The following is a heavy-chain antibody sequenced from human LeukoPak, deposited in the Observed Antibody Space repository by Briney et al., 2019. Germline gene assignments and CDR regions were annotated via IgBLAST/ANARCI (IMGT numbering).Heavy chain of an antibody. V-gene: IGHV6-1*01. CDR3: AREDCTGGSCQAHFDY. D-gene: IGHD2-15*01. J-gene: IGHJ4*02. Sequence: SQTLSLTCAISGDSVSSNSAAWNWIRQSPSRGLEWLGITYYRSKWYNDYAVSVKSRITINPDTSKNQFSLQLNSVTPEDTAVYYCAREDCTGGSCQAHFDYWGQGTLVTVSS. CDR2: TYYRSKWYN. CDR1: GDSVSSNSAA.